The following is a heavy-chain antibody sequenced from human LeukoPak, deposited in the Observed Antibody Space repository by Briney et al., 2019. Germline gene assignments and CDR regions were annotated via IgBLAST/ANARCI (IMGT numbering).Heavy chain of an antibody. V-gene: IGHV4-38-2*02. D-gene: IGHD2-21*02. CDR3: ASLAYCGGDCYLVDAFDI. Sequence: ASETLSLTCTVSGYSISSGYYWGWIRQPPGKGLEWIGSIYHSGSTYYNPSLKSRVTISVDTSKNQFSLKLSSVTAADTAVYYCASLAYCGGDCYLVDAFDIWGQGTMVTVSS. J-gene: IGHJ3*02. CDR1: GYSISSGYY. CDR2: IYHSGST.